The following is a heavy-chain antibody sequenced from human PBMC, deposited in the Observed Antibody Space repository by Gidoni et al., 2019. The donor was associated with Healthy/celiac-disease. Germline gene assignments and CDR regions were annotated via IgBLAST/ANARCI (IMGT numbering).Heavy chain of an antibody. CDR2: IKHSGST. V-gene: IGHV4-34*01. CDR3: ARGRRSRVAARPNYYYGMDV. D-gene: IGHD6-6*01. CDR1: GGSFSGYY. Sequence: QVQLQQWGAGLLKPSETLSLTCAVYGGSFSGYYWSWIRQPPGKGLEWIGEIKHSGSTNYNPSLKSRVTISVDTSKIQFSLKLSSVTAADTAVYYCARGRRSRVAARPNYYYGMDVWGQGTTVTVSS. J-gene: IGHJ6*02.